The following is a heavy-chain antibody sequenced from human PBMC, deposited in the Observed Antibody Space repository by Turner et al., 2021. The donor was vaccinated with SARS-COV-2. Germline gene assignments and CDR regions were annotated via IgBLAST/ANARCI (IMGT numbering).Heavy chain of an antibody. V-gene: IGHV4-39*01. D-gene: IGHD3-22*01. J-gene: IGHJ4*02. CDR2: IYYSVST. Sequence: QLQLQESCPGLVKPSETLSLTCTVSGGSSSSRSYFWGWIRQPPGKGLEWIGSIYYSVSTYHNPSLKSRVTISVDTSKNQFSLKLSSVTAADTAVYYCAKNSPKWYYYDSSGYYDYWGQGTLVTVSS. CDR3: AKNSPKWYYYDSSGYYDY. CDR1: GGSSSSRSYF.